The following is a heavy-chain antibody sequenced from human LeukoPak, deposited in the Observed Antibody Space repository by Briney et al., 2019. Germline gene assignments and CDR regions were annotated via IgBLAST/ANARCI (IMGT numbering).Heavy chain of an antibody. J-gene: IGHJ5*02. CDR1: GGTFSSYA. V-gene: IGHV1-18*01. CDR3: ARTIFGVVTPQNWFDP. CDR2: ISAYNGNT. Sequence: ASVKVSCKASGGTFSSYAISWVRQAPGQGLEWMGWISAYNGNTNYAQKLQGRVTMTTDTSTSTAYMELRSLRSDDTAVYYCARTIFGVVTPQNWFDPWGQGTLVTVSS. D-gene: IGHD3-3*01.